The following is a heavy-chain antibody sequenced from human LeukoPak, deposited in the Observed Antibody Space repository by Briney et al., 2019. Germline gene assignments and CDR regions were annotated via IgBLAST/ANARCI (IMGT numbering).Heavy chain of an antibody. D-gene: IGHD3-10*01. J-gene: IGHJ4*02. CDR2: ISGTGGAT. Sequence: GGSLRLSCAASGFTFSSYAMSWVRQAPGKGLEWVSVISGTGGATYYANSVKGRFTVSRDNSKNTLYLQLNSLRAEDTAMYYCAKDSDMVRGVIDCWGQGTPVTVSS. CDR1: GFTFSSYA. V-gene: IGHV3-23*01. CDR3: AKDSDMVRGVIDC.